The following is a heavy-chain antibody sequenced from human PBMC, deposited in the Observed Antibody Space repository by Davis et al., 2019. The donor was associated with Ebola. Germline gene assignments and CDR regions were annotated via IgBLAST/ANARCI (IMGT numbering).Heavy chain of an antibody. CDR1: GGTFSSYA. Sequence: AASVKVSCKASGGTFSSYAISWVRQAPGQGLEWMGRIIPILGIANYAQKFQGRVTITADKSTSTAYMELSSLRSEDTAVYYCARDDPYSGSTPGFDYWGQGTLVTVSS. CDR3: ARDDPYSGSTPGFDY. J-gene: IGHJ4*02. D-gene: IGHD1-26*01. CDR2: IIPILGIA. V-gene: IGHV1-69*04.